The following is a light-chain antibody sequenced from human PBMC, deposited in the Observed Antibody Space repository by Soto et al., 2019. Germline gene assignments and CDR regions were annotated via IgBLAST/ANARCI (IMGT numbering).Light chain of an antibody. V-gene: IGLV2-14*03. CDR2: DVS. J-gene: IGLJ2*01. CDR3: SSYTAISTVV. CDR1: NSDVGAYNY. Sequence: QSALTQPASVSGSPGQSITISCTGTNSDVGAYNYVSWYQHYPGKAPKLMIYDVSNRPSGVSNRFSGSKSGNTASLTISGLQAEDEADYYCSSYTAISTVVFGGGTKVTVL.